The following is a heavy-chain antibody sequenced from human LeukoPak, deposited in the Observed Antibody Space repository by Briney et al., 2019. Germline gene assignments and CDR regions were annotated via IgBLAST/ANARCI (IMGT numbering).Heavy chain of an antibody. D-gene: IGHD5-24*01. V-gene: IGHV4-39*01. CDR3: ARHKDGYTVIFDY. J-gene: IGHJ4*02. CDR1: GGSISSSYYY. CDR2: IHYSGST. Sequence: TSSETLSLTCTVSGGSISSSYYYWGWIRQPPGKGLEWIGSIHYSGSTYYNPSLKSRVTISVDTSKNQFSLKLSSVTAADTAVYYCARHKDGYTVIFDYWGQGTLVTVSS.